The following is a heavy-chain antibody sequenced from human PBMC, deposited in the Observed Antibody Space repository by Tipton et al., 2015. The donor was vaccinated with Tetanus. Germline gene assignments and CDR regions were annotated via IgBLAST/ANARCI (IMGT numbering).Heavy chain of an antibody. CDR2: IIPIFGTA. CDR1: GGTFSSYA. V-gene: IGHV1-69*06. CDR3: ARGSRRLRFLEWSPFDY. D-gene: IGHD3-3*01. J-gene: IGHJ4*02. Sequence: QVQLVQSGAEVKKPGASVKVSCKASGGTFSSYAISWVRQAPGQGLEWMGVIIPIFGTANYAQKFQGRVTITADKSTSTAYMELSSLRSEDTAVYYCARGSRRLRFLEWSPFDYWGQGTLVTVSS.